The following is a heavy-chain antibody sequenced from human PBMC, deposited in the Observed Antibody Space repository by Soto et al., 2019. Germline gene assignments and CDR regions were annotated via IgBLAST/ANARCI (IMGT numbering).Heavy chain of an antibody. Sequence: GGSLRLSCAASGFTFDDYAMHWVRQAPGKGLEWVSLISGYGGSTYYADSVKGRFTISRDNSKNSLYQQMNNLRTEDSALYHCAKDNGGSYYYYGRDVWGEGTTVTVSS. CDR2: ISGYGGST. CDR1: GFTFDDYA. CDR3: AKDNGGSYYYYGRDV. V-gene: IGHV3-43*02. D-gene: IGHD1-26*01. J-gene: IGHJ6*04.